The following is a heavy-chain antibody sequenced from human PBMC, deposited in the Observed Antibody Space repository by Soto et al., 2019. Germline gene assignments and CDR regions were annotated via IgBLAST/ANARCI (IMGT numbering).Heavy chain of an antibody. D-gene: IGHD3-3*01. J-gene: IGHJ5*02. CDR3: ARVRDWFDP. V-gene: IGHV4-34*01. CDR1: GGSFSGYY. Sequence: KTSEPLSLTCAVYGGSFSGYYWNWIRQPPGKGLEWIGEIDHSGYTNYNPSLKSRVTISVDTSKNQFSLRLTSVTAADTAVYYCARVRDWFDPWGQGTLVTVSS. CDR2: IDHSGYT.